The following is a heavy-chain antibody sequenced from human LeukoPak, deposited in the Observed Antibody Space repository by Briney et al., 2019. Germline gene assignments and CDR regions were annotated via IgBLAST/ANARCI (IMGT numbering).Heavy chain of an antibody. V-gene: IGHV3-23*01. Sequence: GGSLRLSCAASGFTFSSYAMTWVRQPPGKGLEWVSAISGSGGSTHYADSVRGRFTISRDNSKNTLYLQMNSLRAEDTAVYYCAKGAPYSSSLSNWFDPWGQGTLVTVSS. CDR3: AKGAPYSSSLSNWFDP. J-gene: IGHJ5*02. CDR1: GFTFSSYA. CDR2: ISGSGGST. D-gene: IGHD6-6*01.